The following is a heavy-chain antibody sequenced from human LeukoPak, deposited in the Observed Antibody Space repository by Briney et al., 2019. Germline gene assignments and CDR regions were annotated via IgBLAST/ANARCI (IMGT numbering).Heavy chain of an antibody. CDR3: ARGYGDNSGAFDI. V-gene: IGHV4-30-2*01. Sequence: SQTLSLTCAVSGGSIIVAAYSWSWIRQRPGKGLEWIGHIYHTGRTYSNPSLKSRVTISVDRSKNQFSLNLSSVTAADTAVYYCARGYGDNSGAFDIWGQGTMVTVSS. CDR2: IYHTGRT. J-gene: IGHJ3*02. CDR1: GGSIIVAAYS. D-gene: IGHD4-23*01.